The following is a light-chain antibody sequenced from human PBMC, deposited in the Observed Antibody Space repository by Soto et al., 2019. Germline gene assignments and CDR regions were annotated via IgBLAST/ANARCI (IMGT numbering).Light chain of an antibody. CDR3: QSYDSSNVV. CDR1: SGSIGSNY. V-gene: IGLV6-57*01. J-gene: IGLJ2*01. Sequence: NFMLTQPHSVSESPGKTVTISCTRSSGSIGSNYVQWYQQRPGSPPTTVIYEHNQRPSAVPDRFSGSLDSSSNSASLTISGLKTEDEADYYCQSYDSSNVVFGGGTKLTVL. CDR2: EHN.